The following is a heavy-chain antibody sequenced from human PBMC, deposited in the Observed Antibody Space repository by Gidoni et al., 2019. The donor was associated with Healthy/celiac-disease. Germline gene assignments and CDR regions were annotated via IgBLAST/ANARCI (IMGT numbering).Heavy chain of an antibody. J-gene: IGHJ4*02. D-gene: IGHD6-13*01. CDR1: GYTFTSYG. Sequence: QVQLVQSGAEVKKPGASVKVSCKASGYTFTSYGIRWVRQAPGQGLEWMGWISAYKGNTNDAQKLQGRVTMTTDTSTSTAYMGLRSLRSDDTAVYYCARGDIAVARNEFDYWGQGTLVTVSS. CDR3: ARGDIAVARNEFDY. CDR2: ISAYKGNT. V-gene: IGHV1-18*01.